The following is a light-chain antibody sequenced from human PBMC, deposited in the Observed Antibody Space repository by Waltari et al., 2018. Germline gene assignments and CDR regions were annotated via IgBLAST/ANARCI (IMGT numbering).Light chain of an antibody. V-gene: IGKV1-NL1*01. CDR1: QDISNS. J-gene: IGKJ4*01. CDR3: KQYYSYPH. Sequence: DIQMTQSPSSLSASVGARVTFTCRASQDISNSLAWYQQKPGKAPKLLLYASSTLEDGVPSKFSVSGYGTDYTLTIRSLQPDDFATYYCKQYYSYPHFGGGTKVEIK. CDR2: ASS.